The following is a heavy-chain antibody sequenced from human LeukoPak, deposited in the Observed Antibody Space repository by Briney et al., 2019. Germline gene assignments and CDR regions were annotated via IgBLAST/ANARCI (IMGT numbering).Heavy chain of an antibody. CDR2: INPNSGGT. CDR3: ARGSSSWYFSPYNWFDP. CDR1: KNMFTGYF. J-gene: IGHJ5*02. V-gene: IGHV1-2*06. Sequence: ASVKVSCKTSKNMFTGYFMHWVRQAPGQGLEWVGRINPNSGGTNYAQKFQGRVTMTRDTSISTAYMELSRLRSDDTAVYYCARGSSSWYFSPYNWFDPWGQGTLVTVSS. D-gene: IGHD6-13*01.